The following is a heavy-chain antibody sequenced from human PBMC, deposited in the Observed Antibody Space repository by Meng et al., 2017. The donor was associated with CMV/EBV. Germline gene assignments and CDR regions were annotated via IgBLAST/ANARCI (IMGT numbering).Heavy chain of an antibody. CDR3: AKDQEELSYYDFWSATYYGMDV. V-gene: IGHV3-23*03. J-gene: IGHJ6*02. CDR1: GFTFSSYA. Sequence: GSLRLSCAASGFTFSSYAMSWVRQAPGKGLEWVSVIYSGGSSTYYADSVKGRFTISRDNSKNTLYLQMNSLRAEDAAVYYCAKDQEELSYYDFWSATYYGMDVWGQGTTVTVSS. CDR2: IYSGGSST. D-gene: IGHD3-3*01.